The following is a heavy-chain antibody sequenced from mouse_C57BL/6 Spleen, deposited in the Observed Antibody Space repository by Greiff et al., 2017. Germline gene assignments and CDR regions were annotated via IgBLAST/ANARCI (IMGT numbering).Heavy chain of an antibody. V-gene: IGHV14-4*01. CDR1: GFNIKDDY. CDR2: IDPENGDT. D-gene: IGHD1-2*01. CDR3: TTYGRVAY. J-gene: IGHJ3*01. Sequence: EVKLQESGAELVRPGASVKLSCTASGFNIKDDYMHWVKQRPEQGLEWIGWIDPENGDTEYASKFQGKATITADTSSNTAYLQLSSLTSEDTAVYYCTTYGRVAYWGQGTLVTVSA.